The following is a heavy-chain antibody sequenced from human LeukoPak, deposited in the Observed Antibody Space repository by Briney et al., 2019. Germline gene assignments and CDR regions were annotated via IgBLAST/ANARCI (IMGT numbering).Heavy chain of an antibody. Sequence: SETLSLTCTVSGGSISSGGYYWSWIRQHPGKGLEWIGYIYYSGSTYYNPSLKSRVTISVDTSKNQFSLKLSSVTAADTAVYYCASLPFALRGYDSSGYYYYYGMDVWGQGTTVTVSS. CDR3: ASLPFALRGYDSSGYYYYYGMDV. D-gene: IGHD3-22*01. J-gene: IGHJ6*02. V-gene: IGHV4-31*03. CDR1: GGSISSGGYY. CDR2: IYYSGST.